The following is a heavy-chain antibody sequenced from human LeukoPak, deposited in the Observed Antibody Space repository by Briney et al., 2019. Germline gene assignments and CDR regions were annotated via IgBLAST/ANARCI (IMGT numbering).Heavy chain of an antibody. CDR3: ARGEANRGYFDY. J-gene: IGHJ4*02. Sequence: SSETLSLTCAVYGGSFSGYYWSWIRQPPGKGLEWIGEINHSGSTSYNPSLKSRVTISVDTSKNQFSLKLSSVTAADTAVYYCARGEANRGYFDYWGQGTLVTVSS. CDR2: INHSGST. CDR1: GGSFSGYY. D-gene: IGHD7-27*01. V-gene: IGHV4-34*01.